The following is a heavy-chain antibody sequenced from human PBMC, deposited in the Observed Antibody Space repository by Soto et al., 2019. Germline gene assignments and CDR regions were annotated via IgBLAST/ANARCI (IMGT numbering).Heavy chain of an antibody. CDR1: GYSFTSYW. CDR2: IDPSDSYT. V-gene: IGHV5-10-1*03. CDR3: ARWYYDILTGYHNWFDP. J-gene: IGHJ5*02. Sequence: EVQLVQSGAEVKKPGESLRISCKGSGYSFTSYWISRVRQMPGKGLEWMGRIDPSDSYTNYSPSFQGHVTISADKSISTAYLQWSSLKASDTAMYYCARWYYDILTGYHNWFDPWGQGTLVTVSS. D-gene: IGHD3-9*01.